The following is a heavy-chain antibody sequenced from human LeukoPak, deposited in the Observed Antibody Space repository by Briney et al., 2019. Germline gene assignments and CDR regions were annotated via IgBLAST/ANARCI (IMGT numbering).Heavy chain of an antibody. D-gene: IGHD4-17*01. J-gene: IGHJ4*02. CDR1: GGSISSYH. Sequence: SEPLSLTCTVSGGSISSYHWSWLRQPPGKGLEWIGYIYYSGSTNYNPSLKSRVTISVDTSKNQFSLKLSSVTAADTAVYYCARERSSVTTNHKVFDYWGQGTLVTVSS. CDR2: IYYSGST. V-gene: IGHV4-59*01. CDR3: ARERSSVTTNHKVFDY.